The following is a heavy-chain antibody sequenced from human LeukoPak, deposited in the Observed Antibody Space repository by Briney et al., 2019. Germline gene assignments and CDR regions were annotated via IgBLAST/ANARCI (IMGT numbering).Heavy chain of an antibody. D-gene: IGHD3-10*01. J-gene: IGHJ4*02. CDR1: GFTFSNYE. Sequence: AGGSLRLSCAGSGFTFSNYEMSWVRQAPGKGLEWVSSISGNGGTTINADSVKGRFTISRDHSKNTLYLQMNSLRAEDTAVSYCAKDADGSMFRGLIITYFDYWGEGTMVSVSS. CDR2: ISGNGGTT. V-gene: IGHV3-23*01. CDR3: AKDADGSMFRGLIITYFDY.